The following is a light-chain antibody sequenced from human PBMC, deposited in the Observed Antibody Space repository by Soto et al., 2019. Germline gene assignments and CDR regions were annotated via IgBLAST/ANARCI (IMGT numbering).Light chain of an antibody. Sequence: QSAMTQPAAVSGSPGQSITISCTGTSSDVGSYNYVSWYQQYPGKAPKLMIYEASKRPSGVSNRFSGSKSGNTASLTISGLQAEDEADYYCYSYTGSKSYVLGTGTKLTVL. J-gene: IGLJ1*01. CDR2: EAS. V-gene: IGLV2-23*01. CDR1: SSDVGSYNY. CDR3: YSYTGSKSYV.